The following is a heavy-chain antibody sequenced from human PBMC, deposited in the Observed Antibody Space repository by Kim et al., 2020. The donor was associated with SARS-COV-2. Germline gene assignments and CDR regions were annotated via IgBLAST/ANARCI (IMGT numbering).Heavy chain of an antibody. V-gene: IGHV3-7*01. J-gene: IGHJ5*02. D-gene: IGHD2-21*02. Sequence: GGSLRLSCEASGFSFSDTWMSWVRQAPGKGLEWVAYIKEDGSETHYADSVKGRFGIFRDNAKKSLLLQMNSLRADDTAVYYCGTGGHYSGTWGQGTLVTVSS. CDR1: GFSFSDTW. CDR3: GTGGHYSGT. CDR2: IKEDGSET.